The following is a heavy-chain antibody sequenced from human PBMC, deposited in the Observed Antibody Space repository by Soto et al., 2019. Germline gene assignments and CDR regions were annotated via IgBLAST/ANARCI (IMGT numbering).Heavy chain of an antibody. D-gene: IGHD3-3*01. J-gene: IGHJ4*02. V-gene: IGHV3-15*01. CDR3: TTEDAFITIFGVDH. Sequence: EVQLVESGGGLVKPGGSLRLSCAASGFTFSNAWMSWVRQAPGKGLEWVGRIKSKTDGGTTDYAAPVKGRFTISRDDSKNTLYLQMNSLKTEDTAVYYCTTEDAFITIFGVDHWGQGTLVTVSS. CDR1: GFTFSNAW. CDR2: IKSKTDGGTT.